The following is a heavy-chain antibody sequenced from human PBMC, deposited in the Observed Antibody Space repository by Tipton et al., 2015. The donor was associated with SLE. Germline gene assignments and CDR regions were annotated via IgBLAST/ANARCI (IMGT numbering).Heavy chain of an antibody. CDR1: GYTFASYG. V-gene: IGHV1-18*01. CDR2: VSAYSGNT. J-gene: IGHJ3*02. D-gene: IGHD1-26*01. CDR3: GRDGKEDAFDI. Sequence: QVQLVQSGAEVKKPGASVKVSCKASGYTFASYGISWLRQAPGQGLEWLGWVSAYSGNTNYAQKLQDRVTMTTDTSTSTAYMELRSLISDDTAVYYCGRDGKEDAFDIWGQGTMVTVSS.